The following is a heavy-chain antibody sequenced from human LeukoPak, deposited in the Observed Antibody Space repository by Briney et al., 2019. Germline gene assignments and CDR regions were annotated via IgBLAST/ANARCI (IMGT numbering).Heavy chain of an antibody. V-gene: IGHV4-59*08. CDR2: INYSGSA. J-gene: IGHJ4*02. D-gene: IGHD1-26*01. CDR1: GGAISNYY. CDR3: ARAYYTDFFDY. Sequence: SETLSLTCNVSGGAISNYYWSWIRQPPGKGLEWIGYINYSGSAFYNPSVKSRVTISVDTSKNQFSLKLNSVTAADTAVYYCARAYYTDFFDYWGQGTLVTVSS.